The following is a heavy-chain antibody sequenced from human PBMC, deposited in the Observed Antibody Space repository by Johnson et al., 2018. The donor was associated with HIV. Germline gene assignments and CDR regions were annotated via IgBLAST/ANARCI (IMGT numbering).Heavy chain of an antibody. D-gene: IGHD3-22*01. J-gene: IGHJ3*01. CDR1: GFTVSRNY. V-gene: IGHV3-15*01. CDR2: IKSKTDGGTT. CDR3: TRVVVITQEK. Sequence: VQLVESGGGLIQPGGSLRLSCAVFGFTVSRNYMSWVRQAPGKGMEWVGRIKSKTDGGTTDYAAPVKGRFTISRDDSKNTLYLQMNNLKTEDTALYYCTRVVVITQEKWGQGTMVTVSS.